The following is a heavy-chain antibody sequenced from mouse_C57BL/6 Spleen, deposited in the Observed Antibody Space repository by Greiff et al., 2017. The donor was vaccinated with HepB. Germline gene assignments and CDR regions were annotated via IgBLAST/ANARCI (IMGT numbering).Heavy chain of an antibody. D-gene: IGHD1-1*01. Sequence: QVQLQQPGAELVMPGASVKLSCKASGYTFTSYWMHWVKQRPGQGLEWIGEIDPSDSYTNYNQKFKGKSTLTVDKSSSTAYMQLSSLTSEDSAVYYCARGDYGRHFDYWGQGTTLTVSS. CDR2: IDPSDSYT. V-gene: IGHV1-69*01. J-gene: IGHJ2*01. CDR3: ARGDYGRHFDY. CDR1: GYTFTSYW.